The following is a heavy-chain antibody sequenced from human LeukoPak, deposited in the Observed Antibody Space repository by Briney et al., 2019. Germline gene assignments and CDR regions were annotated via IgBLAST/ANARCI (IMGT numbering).Heavy chain of an antibody. CDR1: GFTFSSYA. D-gene: IGHD5-18*01. J-gene: IGHJ4*02. CDR2: ISYDGSNK. Sequence: PGGSLRLSCAASGFTFSSYAMHWVRQAPGKGLEWVAVISYDGSNKYYADSVKGRFTISRDNSKNTLSLQMNSLRADDTAVYYCAKDTAQGYTYGSIEQDYWGQGTLVIVSS. CDR3: AKDTAQGYTYGSIEQDY. V-gene: IGHV3-30-3*01.